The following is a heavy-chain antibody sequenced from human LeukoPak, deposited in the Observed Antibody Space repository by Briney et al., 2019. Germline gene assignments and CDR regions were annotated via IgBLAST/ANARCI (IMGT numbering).Heavy chain of an antibody. CDR3: ARVSYYYYESSGYYHY. CDR2: ISAYNGNT. J-gene: IGHJ4*02. Sequence: ASVKVSCKASGYTFTSYGISWVRQAPGQGLEWMGWISAYNGNTNYAQKLQGRVTMTTDTSTSTAYMELKSLRSDDTAVYYCARVSYYYYESSGYYHYWGQGTLVTVSS. D-gene: IGHD3-22*01. CDR1: GYTFTSYG. V-gene: IGHV1-18*01.